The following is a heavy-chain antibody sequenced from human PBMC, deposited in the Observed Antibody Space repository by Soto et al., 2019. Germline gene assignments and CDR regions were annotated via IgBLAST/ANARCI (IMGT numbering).Heavy chain of an antibody. V-gene: IGHV3-53*02. Sequence: EVRLVETGGDLIQPGGSIRLSCAASGFIVSGNYMSWVRQAPGKGLEWVSVIYSGGSTYYADSVKGRFTISRDNSKNTLYLQMNSLRADDTAVYYCARDGGLAEDGMDVWGQGTTVTVSS. J-gene: IGHJ6*02. CDR2: IYSGGST. CDR1: GFIVSGNY. CDR3: ARDGGLAEDGMDV. D-gene: IGHD3-10*01.